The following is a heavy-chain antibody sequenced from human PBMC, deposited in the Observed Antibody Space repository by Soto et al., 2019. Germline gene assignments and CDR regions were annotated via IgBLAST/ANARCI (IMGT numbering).Heavy chain of an antibody. V-gene: IGHV1-8*01. D-gene: IGHD3-10*01. J-gene: IGHJ3*02. CDR3: ARSVIGRADAFDI. Sequence: ASVKVSCKASGYTFTSYDINWVRQATGQGLEWMGWMDPNSGNTGYAQKFQGRVTMTRNTSISTAYMELSSLRSEDTAVYYCARSVIGRADAFDIWGQGTMVTVSS. CDR2: MDPNSGNT. CDR1: GYTFTSYD.